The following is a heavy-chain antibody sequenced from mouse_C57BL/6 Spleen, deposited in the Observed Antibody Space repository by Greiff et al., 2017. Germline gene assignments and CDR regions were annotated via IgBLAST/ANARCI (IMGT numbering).Heavy chain of an antibody. CDR1: GYSFTDYN. V-gene: IGHV1-39*01. Sequence: VHVKQSGPELVKPGASVKISCKASGYSFTDYNMNWVKQSNGKSLEWIGVINPNYGTTSYNQKFKGKATLTVDQSSSTAYMQLNSLTSEDSAVYYCARGEDYDGYYFDYWGQGTTLTVSS. CDR3: ARGEDYDGYYFDY. CDR2: INPNYGTT. D-gene: IGHD1-2*01. J-gene: IGHJ2*01.